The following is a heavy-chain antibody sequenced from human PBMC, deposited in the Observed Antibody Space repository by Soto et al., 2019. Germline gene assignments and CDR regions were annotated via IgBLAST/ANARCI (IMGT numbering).Heavy chain of an antibody. CDR2: VYTSETT. Sequence: QVQLQESGPGLVKPSETLSLTCTVSGGSMSGYYWSWIRQSAGKGLAWIGRVYTSETTYYNPSLKRRVTMSLDTYKNQFSLNLYSLTAADTAVYYCAGNIAAAGRRYYGMDVWGQGTTVTVSS. V-gene: IGHV4-4*07. CDR3: AGNIAAAGRRYYGMDV. CDR1: GGSMSGYY. D-gene: IGHD6-13*01. J-gene: IGHJ6*02.